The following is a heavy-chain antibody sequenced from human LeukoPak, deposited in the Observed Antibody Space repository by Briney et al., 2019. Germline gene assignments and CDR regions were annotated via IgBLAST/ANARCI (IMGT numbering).Heavy chain of an antibody. CDR3: ARHGEYYYDSSGYPRGAFDI. V-gene: IGHV4-59*08. D-gene: IGHD3-22*01. CDR2: IYYSGST. CDR1: GGSISSYY. Sequence: SETLSLTCTVSGGSISSYYWSWIRQPPGKGLEWIGYIYYSGSTNYNPSLKSRVTISVDTSKSQFSLKPSSVTAADTAVYYCARHGEYYYDSSGYPRGAFDIWGQGTMVTVSS. J-gene: IGHJ3*02.